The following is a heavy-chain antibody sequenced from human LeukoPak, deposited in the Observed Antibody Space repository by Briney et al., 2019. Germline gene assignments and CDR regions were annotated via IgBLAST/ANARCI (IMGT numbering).Heavy chain of an antibody. D-gene: IGHD2-21*02. CDR2: ISSNGGST. Sequence: PGGSLRLSCAASGFTFSSYAMHWVRQAPGKGLEYVSAISSNGGSTYYANSVEGRFTISRDNSKNTLYLQMGSLRAEDMAVYYCAREGMVTGAFDIWGQGTMVTVSS. V-gene: IGHV3-64*01. CDR1: GFTFSSYA. CDR3: AREGMVTGAFDI. J-gene: IGHJ3*02.